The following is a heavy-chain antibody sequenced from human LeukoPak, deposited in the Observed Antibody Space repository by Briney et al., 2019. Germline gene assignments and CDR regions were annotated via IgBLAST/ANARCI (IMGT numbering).Heavy chain of an antibody. V-gene: IGHV1-2*04. D-gene: IGHD2-2*01. CDR1: GYTFTGYY. CDR2: INPNSGGT. J-gene: IGHJ4*02. Sequence: ASVKVSCKASGYTFTGYYMHWVRQAPEQGLEWMGWINPNSGGTNYAQKFQGWVTMTRDTSISTAYMELSRLRSDDTAVYYCARGTLRAGSGTRYYFDYWGQGTLVTVSS. CDR3: ARGTLRAGSGTRYYFDY.